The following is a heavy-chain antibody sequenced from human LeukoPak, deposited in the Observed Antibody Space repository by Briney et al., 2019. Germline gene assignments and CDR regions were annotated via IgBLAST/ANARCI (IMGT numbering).Heavy chain of an antibody. D-gene: IGHD2-21*02. CDR2: INEDGSYK. CDR3: ARDATRGGDNHY. CDR1: GFIFTSYW. Sequence: GGSLRLSCAVSGFIFTSYWMSWVRQAPGKGLEWVANINEDGSYKFHADSVKGRLTISRDNSKNSLYLQMSSLRADDTAVYYCARDATRGGDNHYWGQGTRVIVSS. J-gene: IGHJ4*02. V-gene: IGHV3-7*01.